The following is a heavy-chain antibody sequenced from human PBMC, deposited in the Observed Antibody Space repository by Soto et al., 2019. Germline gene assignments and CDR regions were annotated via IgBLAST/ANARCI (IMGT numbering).Heavy chain of an antibody. J-gene: IGHJ4*02. D-gene: IGHD6-19*01. V-gene: IGHV1-24*01. CDR2: FDPEDGET. CDR3: ATKPKYSSGWYYFDY. Sequence: ASVKVSCKVSGYTLTELSMHWVRQAPGKGLEWMGGFDPEDGETIYAQKFQGRVTMTEDTSTDTAYMELISLRSEDTAVYYCATKPKYSSGWYYFDYWGQGTLVTVSS. CDR1: GYTLTELS.